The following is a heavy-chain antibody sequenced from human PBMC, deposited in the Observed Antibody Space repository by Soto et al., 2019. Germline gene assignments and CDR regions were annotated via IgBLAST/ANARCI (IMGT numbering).Heavy chain of an antibody. Sequence: GASVKVSCKASGYTFTSYHMHWVRQAPGQGLEWMGIINPSGGGTSYAQSFQDRVTMTRDTSTSTVYMELSSLRSEDTAVYYCARLNYYDTIGDFDYWGKGSLVT. D-gene: IGHD3-22*01. CDR3: ARLNYYDTIGDFDY. CDR2: INPSGGGT. CDR1: GYTFTSYH. J-gene: IGHJ4*02. V-gene: IGHV1-46*03.